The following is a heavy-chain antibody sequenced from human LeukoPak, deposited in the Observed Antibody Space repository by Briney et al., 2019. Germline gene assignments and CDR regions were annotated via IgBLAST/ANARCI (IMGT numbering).Heavy chain of an antibody. D-gene: IGHD2-15*01. Sequence: GGSLRLSCAASGFTFDDYGMSWVRQAPGKGLEWVSGINWNGGSTGYADSVKGRFTISGDNAKNSLYLQMNGLRAEDTALYYCARYYCSGGSCYSEPYYMDVWGKGTTVTVSS. J-gene: IGHJ6*03. CDR1: GFTFDDYG. CDR3: ARYYCSGGSCYSEPYYMDV. V-gene: IGHV3-20*04. CDR2: INWNGGST.